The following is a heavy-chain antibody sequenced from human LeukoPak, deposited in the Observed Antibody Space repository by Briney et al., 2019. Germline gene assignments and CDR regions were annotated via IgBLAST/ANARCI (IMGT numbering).Heavy chain of an antibody. CDR3: ARDLEDWGGSSSSNWFDP. J-gene: IGHJ5*02. D-gene: IGHD6-6*01. CDR1: GGTFSTYA. V-gene: IGHV1-69*05. Sequence: ASVKVSCKASGGTFSTYAISWVRQAPRQGLEWMGAIIPILGTTSYAQKFQGRVTITTDESTTTAYMELSSLRSDDTAVYYCARDLEDWGGSSSSNWFDPWGQGTLVTVSS. CDR2: IIPILGTT.